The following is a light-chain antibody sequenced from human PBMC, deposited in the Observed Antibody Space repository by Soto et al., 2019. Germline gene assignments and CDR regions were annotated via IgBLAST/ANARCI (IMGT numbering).Light chain of an antibody. J-gene: IGLJ2*01. CDR2: AVN. V-gene: IGLV2-14*01. CDR3: FSYTTSDTVL. Sequence: QSALTQAASVSGSPGQSITISCTGTSSDIGDYHYVSWYQQRPGKAPKLMIYAVNNRPSGISNRFSGSKSGNTASLTISGLQADDEAVYYCFSYTTSDTVLFGGGTKLTVL. CDR1: SSDIGDYHY.